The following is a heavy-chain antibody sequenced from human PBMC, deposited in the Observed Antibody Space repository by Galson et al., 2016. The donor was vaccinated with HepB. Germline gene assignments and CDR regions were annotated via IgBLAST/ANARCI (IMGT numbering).Heavy chain of an antibody. CDR3: AKEMFLSAYDSPVFEY. D-gene: IGHD5-12*01. Sequence: SVKVSCKASGYTFTSYYMHWVRQAPGQGLEWMGKINPSGVSKRYAKEFPGRVTLTRDTSTSTVYMELSSLSSEDTAVYFFAKEMFLSAYDSPVFEYWGQGTLVTVSS. J-gene: IGHJ4*02. CDR1: GYTFTSYY. CDR2: INPSGVSK. V-gene: IGHV1-46*01.